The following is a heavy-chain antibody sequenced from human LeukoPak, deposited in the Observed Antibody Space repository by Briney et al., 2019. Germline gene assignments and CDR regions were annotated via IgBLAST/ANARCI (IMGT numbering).Heavy chain of an antibody. Sequence: GASVKVSCKASGGTFSSYAISWVRQAPGQGLEWMGGIIPIFGTANYAQKFQGRVTITADESTSTAYMELSSLRSEDTAVYYCARVRVAVPVTSYYYYYYMDVWGKGTTVTISS. J-gene: IGHJ6*03. CDR3: ARVRVAVPVTSYYYYYYMDV. CDR1: GGTFSSYA. V-gene: IGHV1-69*13. CDR2: IIPIFGTA. D-gene: IGHD6-19*01.